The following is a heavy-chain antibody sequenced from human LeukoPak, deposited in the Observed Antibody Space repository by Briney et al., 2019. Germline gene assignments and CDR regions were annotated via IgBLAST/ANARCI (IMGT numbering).Heavy chain of an antibody. CDR1: GFTFSDSA. CDR3: VPTYFSDSSTFYPDY. J-gene: IGHJ4*02. Sequence: GGSLRLSCAAFGFTFSDSAMHWVRQASGKGLEWVGRVRKKADNYATAYAASVKGRFTISRDDSKNTAYLQMNSLKTEDTAVYYCVPTYFSDSSTFYPDYWGQGTLVTVST. V-gene: IGHV3-73*01. CDR2: VRKKADNYAT. D-gene: IGHD3-22*01.